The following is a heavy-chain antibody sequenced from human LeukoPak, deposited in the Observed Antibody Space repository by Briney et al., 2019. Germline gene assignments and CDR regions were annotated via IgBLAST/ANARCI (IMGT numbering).Heavy chain of an antibody. V-gene: IGHV4-31*03. CDR2: IYYSGST. CDR3: ARDTEEGWLDP. J-gene: IGHJ5*02. Sequence: SETLSLTCTVSGGSISSGGYYWSWIRQHPGKGLEWIGYIYYSGSTYYNPSLKSRVTISVDTSKNQFSLKLSSVTAANTAVYYCARDTEEGWLDPWGQGTLVTVSS. CDR1: GGSISSGGYY.